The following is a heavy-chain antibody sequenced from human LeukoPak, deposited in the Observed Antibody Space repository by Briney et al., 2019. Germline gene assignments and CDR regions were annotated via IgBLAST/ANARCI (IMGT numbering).Heavy chain of an antibody. CDR1: GFTFSSYS. V-gene: IGHV3-21*04. CDR3: ARVGRLRDWFDP. CDR2: ISSSSSYI. D-gene: IGHD4-17*01. J-gene: IGHJ5*02. Sequence: GGSLRLSCAASGFTFSSYSMNWVRQAPGKGLEWVSSISSSSSYIYYADSVKGRFTISRDNAKNSLYLQMNSLRAEDTAVYYCARVGRLRDWFDPWGQGTLVTVSS.